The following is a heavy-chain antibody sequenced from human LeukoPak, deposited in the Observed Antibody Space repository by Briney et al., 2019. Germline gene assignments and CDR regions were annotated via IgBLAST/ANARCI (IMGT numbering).Heavy chain of an antibody. D-gene: IGHD1-26*01. CDR1: GFTFSSYW. J-gene: IGHJ4*02. V-gene: IGHV3-7*01. CDR3: ARDDGGSYPTVCDC. CDR2: IKQDGSEK. Sequence: PGGFLRLSCAASGFTFSSYWMYWVRQAPGKGLEWVANIKQDGSEKYYVDSVKGRFTISRDNAKNSLYLQMNSLRAEDTAVYYCARDDGGSYPTVCDCWGQGTLVTVSS.